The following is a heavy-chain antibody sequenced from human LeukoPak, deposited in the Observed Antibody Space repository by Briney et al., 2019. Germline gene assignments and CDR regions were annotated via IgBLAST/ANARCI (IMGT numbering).Heavy chain of an antibody. J-gene: IGHJ6*04. Sequence: GESLKVSCKGSGYSFTSYWIGWVRQVPGKGLEWMGIIYPGDSDTRYSPSFQGQVTISADKSISTAYLQWSSLKASDTAMYYCARVRWERYQLLPYGMDVWGKGTTVTVSS. CDR1: GYSFTSYW. D-gene: IGHD2-2*01. V-gene: IGHV5-51*01. CDR3: ARVRWERYQLLPYGMDV. CDR2: IYPGDSDT.